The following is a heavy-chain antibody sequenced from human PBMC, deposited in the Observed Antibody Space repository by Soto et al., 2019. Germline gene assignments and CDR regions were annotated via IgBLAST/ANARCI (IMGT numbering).Heavy chain of an antibody. CDR1: GYAFTTYG. D-gene: IGHD6-6*01. V-gene: IGHV1-18*01. Sequence: QVHLVQSGAEVKKPGASVKVSCQGSGYAFTTYGITWVRQAPGQGLEWMGWISAHNGNTNYAQKLQGRVTVTRDTSTSTAYMELRSLRYDDTAVYYCARRRDGDYWGQGALVTVSS. CDR2: ISAHNGNT. J-gene: IGHJ4*02. CDR3: ARRRDGDY.